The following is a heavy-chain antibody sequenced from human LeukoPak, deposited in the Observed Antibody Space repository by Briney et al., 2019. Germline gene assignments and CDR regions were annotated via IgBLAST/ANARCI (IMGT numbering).Heavy chain of an antibody. V-gene: IGHV4-59*08. CDR1: GVSISSCY. J-gene: IGHJ4*02. CDR3: ARHGNYYDSSGYNYYFDY. D-gene: IGHD3-22*01. CDR2: IYYSGST. Sequence: PSETLSLTCTVSGVSISSCYWSWIRQPPGKGLEWIGNIYYSGSTKYNPSLKSRVTISVDTSKNHFSLKLSSVTAADTAVYYCARHGNYYDSSGYNYYFDYWGQGTLGTVSS.